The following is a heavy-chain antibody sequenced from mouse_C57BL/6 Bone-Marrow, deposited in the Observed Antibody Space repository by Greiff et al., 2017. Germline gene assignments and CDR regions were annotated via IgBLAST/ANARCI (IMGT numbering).Heavy chain of an antibody. CDR1: GYSFTGYY. D-gene: IGHD1-1*01. Sequence: EVQLQQSGPELVKPGASVKISCKASGYSFTGYYMNWVKQSPEKSLEWIGEINPSTGGTTYNQKFKAKATLTVDKSSSTAYMQLKSLTSEDSAVYYCARHYYGSRSYYFDYWGQGTTLTVSS. CDR2: INPSTGGT. V-gene: IGHV1-42*01. J-gene: IGHJ2*01. CDR3: ARHYYGSRSYYFDY.